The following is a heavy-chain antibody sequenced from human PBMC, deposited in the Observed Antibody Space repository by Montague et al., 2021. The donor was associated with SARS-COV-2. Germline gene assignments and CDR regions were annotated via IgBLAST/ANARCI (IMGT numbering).Heavy chain of an antibody. D-gene: IGHD2-8*01. V-gene: IGHV4-59*01. Sequence: SETLSLTCTVSGGSISGYYWSWIRQPPGKGLERIGFIYYNCSTKYNPXXXSRGTVSVDRSKTQVYLKLNSVTAADTAVYYCARPLRPCTNGICRTYYYYAVDVWGQGTTVTVSS. CDR3: ARPLRPCTNGICRTYYYYAVDV. CDR1: GGSISGYY. CDR2: IYYNCST. J-gene: IGHJ6*02.